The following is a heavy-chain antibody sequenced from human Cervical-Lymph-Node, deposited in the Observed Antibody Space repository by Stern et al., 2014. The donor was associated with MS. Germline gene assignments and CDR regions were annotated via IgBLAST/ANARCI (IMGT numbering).Heavy chain of an antibody. CDR2: IYHSGNT. J-gene: IGHJ3*02. CDR1: GASISSGLYY. CDR3: ARLANDAFDI. D-gene: IGHD2-21*01. V-gene: IGHV4-30-4*01. Sequence: QLQLQESGPGLVKPSQTLSLTCSLFGASISSGLYYLSWIRQPPGKGLEWIGYIYHSGNTYYNPSLKSRLSISVDTSKKQFSLRLSSVTAADTAVYYCARLANDAFDIWGQGTTVIVSS.